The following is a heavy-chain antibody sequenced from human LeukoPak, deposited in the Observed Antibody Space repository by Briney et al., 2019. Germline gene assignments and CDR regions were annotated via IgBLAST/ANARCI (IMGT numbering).Heavy chain of an antibody. V-gene: IGHV4-30-2*01. CDR1: GGSISSGGYS. Sequence: PSETLSLTCAVSGGSISSGGYSWSWIRQPPGKGLEWIGYIYHSGSTYYNPSLKSRVTISVDRSKNQFSLKLSSVTAAGTAVYYCARGLGSAFDIWGQGTMVTVSS. CDR3: ARGLGSAFDI. CDR2: IYHSGST. J-gene: IGHJ3*02. D-gene: IGHD3-9*01.